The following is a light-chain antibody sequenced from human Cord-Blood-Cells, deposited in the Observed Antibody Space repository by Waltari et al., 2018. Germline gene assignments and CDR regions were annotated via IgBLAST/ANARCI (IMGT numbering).Light chain of an antibody. CDR1: QSVSSSY. CDR2: GAS. CDR3: QQYGSSWT. V-gene: IGKV3-20*01. Sequence: EIAFTQSPGTLSLSPGERATLYCRASQSVSSSYLAWYQQRPGQAPRLLIYGASSRATGIPNRFSGSGSGTDFTLTISRLEPEEFAVYYCQQYGSSWTFGQGTKVEIK. J-gene: IGKJ1*01.